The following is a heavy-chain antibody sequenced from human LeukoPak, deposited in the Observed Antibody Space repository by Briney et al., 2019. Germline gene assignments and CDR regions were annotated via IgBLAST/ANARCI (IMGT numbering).Heavy chain of an antibody. Sequence: RAGGSLRLSCAASGFTVSSNYMTWVRQAPGKGLEWVSVIYRGGTTYYADSVKGRFTISRDNSKNTLYLQMNSLRADDTAVYYCARDSSGCDFWNWFDHWGQGTLVTVSS. CDR1: GFTVSSNY. J-gene: IGHJ5*02. CDR3: ARDSSGCDFWNWFDH. V-gene: IGHV3-66*01. CDR2: IYRGGTT. D-gene: IGHD5-12*01.